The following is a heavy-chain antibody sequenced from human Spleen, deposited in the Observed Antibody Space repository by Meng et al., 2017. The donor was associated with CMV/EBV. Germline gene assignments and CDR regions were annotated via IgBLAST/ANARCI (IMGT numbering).Heavy chain of an antibody. Sequence: GESLKISCAASGFTFSSYAMSWVRQAPGKGLEWVSPISGSGSSTYYADSVKGRFTISRDNSKNTLYLQMNSLRAEDTAVYYCAVLYSSSWYDLDYWGQGTLVTVSS. CDR1: GFTFSSYA. J-gene: IGHJ4*02. D-gene: IGHD6-13*01. CDR3: AVLYSSSWYDLDY. V-gene: IGHV3-23*01. CDR2: ISGSGSST.